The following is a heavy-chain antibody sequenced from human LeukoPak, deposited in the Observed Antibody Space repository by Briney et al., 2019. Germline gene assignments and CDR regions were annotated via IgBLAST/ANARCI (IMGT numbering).Heavy chain of an antibody. D-gene: IGHD1-1*01. CDR2: INHSGST. V-gene: IGHV4-34*01. CDR3: ARGHTLQI. CDR1: GGSFSGYY. Sequence: SETLSLTRAVYGGSFSGYYWSWIRQPPGKGLEWIGEINHSGSTNYNPSLKSRVTISVDTSKNQFSLKLSSVTAADTAVYYCARGHTLQIWGQGTLVTVSS. J-gene: IGHJ4*02.